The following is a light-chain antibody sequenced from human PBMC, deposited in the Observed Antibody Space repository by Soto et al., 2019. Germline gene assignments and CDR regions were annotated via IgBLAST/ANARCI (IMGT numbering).Light chain of an antibody. V-gene: IGLV2-14*03. CDR1: SSDVGGYNF. Sequence: QSALTQPASVSGSPGQSITISCTGTSSDVGGYNFVSWYQHHPGKAPKLMIYDVTNRPSGVSNRFSGSKSGNTASLTISGLQAEDEADYCCSSYTSSSTLEVFGGGTQLTVL. J-gene: IGLJ2*01. CDR2: DVT. CDR3: SSYTSSSTLEV.